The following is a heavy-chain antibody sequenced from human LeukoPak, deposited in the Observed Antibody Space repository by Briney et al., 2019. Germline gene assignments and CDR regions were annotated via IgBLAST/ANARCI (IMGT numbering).Heavy chain of an antibody. CDR1: GFTFSSYG. CDR3: ARDNYYDSSGYYPYDAFDI. D-gene: IGHD3-22*01. J-gene: IGHJ3*02. Sequence: PGGSLRLSCAASGFTFSSYGMHWVRQAPGKGLEWVAVIWYDGSNKYHADSVKGRFTISRDNSKNTLYLQMNSLRAEDTAVYYCARDNYYDSSGYYPYDAFDIWGQGTMVTVSS. V-gene: IGHV3-33*01. CDR2: IWYDGSNK.